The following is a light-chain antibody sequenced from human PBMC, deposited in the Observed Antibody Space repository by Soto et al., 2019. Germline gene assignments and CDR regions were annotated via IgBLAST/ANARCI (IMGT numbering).Light chain of an antibody. Sequence: EIVLTQSPAILSVSPGERATLSCMSSQNISRSLAWYQQKPGQAPRLLISDASTRATGIPARFSGSGSGTDFTLTISSLEPEDSAIYYCQQRNIWPPVTFGQGTRLEIK. CDR3: QQRNIWPPVT. CDR1: QNISRS. J-gene: IGKJ5*01. V-gene: IGKV3-11*01. CDR2: DAS.